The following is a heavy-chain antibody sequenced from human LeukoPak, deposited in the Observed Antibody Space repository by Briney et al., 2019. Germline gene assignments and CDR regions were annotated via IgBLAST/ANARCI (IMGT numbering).Heavy chain of an antibody. CDR2: INHSGST. Sequence: SETLSLTCAVYGGSFSGYYWSWIRQPPGKGLEWIGEINHSGSTNYNPSLKSRVTISVDTSKNQFSLKLSSVTAADTAVYYCARRNRSSWPNRNYYYYMDVWGKGTTVTISS. V-gene: IGHV4-34*01. CDR3: ARRNRSSWPNRNYYYYMDV. CDR1: GGSFSGYY. D-gene: IGHD6-13*01. J-gene: IGHJ6*03.